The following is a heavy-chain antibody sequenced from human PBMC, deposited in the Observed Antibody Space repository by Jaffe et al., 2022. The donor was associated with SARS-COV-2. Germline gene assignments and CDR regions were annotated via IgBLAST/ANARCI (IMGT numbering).Heavy chain of an antibody. J-gene: IGHJ5*02. D-gene: IGHD2-15*01. V-gene: IGHV3-15*01. Sequence: EVQLVESGGGLVKPGGSLRLSCAASGFTFSNAWMSWVRQAPGKGLEWVGRIKSKTDGGTTDYAAPVKGRFTISRDDSKNTLYLQMNSLKTEDTAVYYCTTVRQHFYCSGGSCYSSNWFDPWGQGTLVTVSS. CDR3: TTVRQHFYCSGGSCYSSNWFDP. CDR2: IKSKTDGGTT. CDR1: GFTFSNAW.